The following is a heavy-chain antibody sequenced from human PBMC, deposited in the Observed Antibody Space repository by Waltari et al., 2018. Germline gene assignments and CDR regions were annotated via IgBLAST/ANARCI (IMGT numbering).Heavy chain of an antibody. CDR2: ITQDGSDK. J-gene: IGHJ6*03. CDR1: GFTFSEVW. V-gene: IGHV3-7*01. CDR3: SSMDF. Sequence: EVQLVECGGGLVQPGGSLRLSGAASGFTFSEVWMSWVRQAPGKGLEWVANITQDGSDKYYVESVKGRFTISRDNANNLLFLQMNSRRVDDTALYYCSSMDFWGKGTTVIVSS.